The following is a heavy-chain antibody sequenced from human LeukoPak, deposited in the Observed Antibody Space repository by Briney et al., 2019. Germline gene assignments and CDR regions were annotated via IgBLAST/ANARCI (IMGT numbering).Heavy chain of an antibody. CDR2: ISYDGSNK. CDR3: ARYGYSSTLYYYGMDV. V-gene: IGHV3-30-3*01. D-gene: IGHD6-19*01. Sequence: GGSLRLSCSAAGFTFSSYAMQWVRRAAGGGREGVAVISYDGSNKYYEDSVKGRFTISRDNSKNTLYLPMNSLRAEDTAVYYCARYGYSSTLYYYGMDVWGQGTTVTVSS. CDR1: GFTFSSYA. J-gene: IGHJ6*02.